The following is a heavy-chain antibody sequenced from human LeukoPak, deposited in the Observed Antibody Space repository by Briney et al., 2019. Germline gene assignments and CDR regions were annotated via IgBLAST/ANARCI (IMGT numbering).Heavy chain of an antibody. CDR2: IYNNGRSGTT. CDR1: GATVTRYY. V-gene: IGHV4-59*02. CDR3: ARRVDTAKIDY. J-gene: IGHJ4*01. D-gene: IGHD5-18*01. Sequence: PSDTLSLFCNVSGATVTRYYWSWIRQSPGGGLEWIGFIYNNGRSGTTNYNPSLKSRVTISLDTSKNQFSLRLTSVIAADTAVYFCARRVDTAKIDYWGHGTLVTVSS.